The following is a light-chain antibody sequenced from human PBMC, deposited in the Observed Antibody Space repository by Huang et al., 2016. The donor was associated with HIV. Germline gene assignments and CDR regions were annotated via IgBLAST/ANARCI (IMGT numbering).Light chain of an antibody. J-gene: IGKJ4*01. Sequence: DIVMTQSPDSLAVSLGERATINCKSGQSVLYSSNNKNYLAWYQQKTGQPPKRLIYWASTRESGVPDRFSGSGSGTDFTLTISSLQAEDVAVYYCQQYYSTPLTFGGGTKVEIK. CDR3: QQYYSTPLT. CDR2: WAS. CDR1: QSVLYSSNNKNY. V-gene: IGKV4-1*01.